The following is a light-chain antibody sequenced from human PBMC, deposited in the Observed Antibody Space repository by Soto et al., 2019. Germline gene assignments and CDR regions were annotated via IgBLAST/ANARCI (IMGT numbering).Light chain of an antibody. V-gene: IGKV3-15*01. J-gene: IGKJ1*01. CDR3: QQHDNGFRT. CDR2: GAS. Sequence: EIVMTQSPATLSVSPGERATLSCRASQSISSNLAWYQQKPGQGPRLLIYGASPRATGFPARYSGSGSGTDLTLTISSLQSDDCAVYCSQQHDNGFRTFGQGPKVDI. CDR1: QSISSN.